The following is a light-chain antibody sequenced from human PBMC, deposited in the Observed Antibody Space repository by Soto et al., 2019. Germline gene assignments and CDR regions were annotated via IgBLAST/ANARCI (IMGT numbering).Light chain of an antibody. Sequence: QSVLTQPASVSGSPGQSITISCTGTSSDVGPYNSVSWYQQHPGKAPKLMFYEVTNRPSGVSNRFSGSKSGNRASLTISGLQAEDEADYYCSSYTTSGAYVFGIGTKLTVL. V-gene: IGLV2-14*01. J-gene: IGLJ1*01. CDR1: SSDVGPYNS. CDR3: SSYTTSGAYV. CDR2: EVT.